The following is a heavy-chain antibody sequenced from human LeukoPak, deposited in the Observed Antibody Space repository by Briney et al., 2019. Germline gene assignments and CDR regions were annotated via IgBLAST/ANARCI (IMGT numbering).Heavy chain of an antibody. D-gene: IGHD4-17*01. V-gene: IGHV3-30*18. CDR3: AKGGDYGDYFDY. J-gene: IGHJ4*02. CDR2: ISYDGSNK. Sequence: PRPSLTLSFAASGFTFSSYGMHWVRQAPGKGREWVAVISYDGSNKYYADSVKGRFTISRDNSKNTLYLQMNSLRAEDTAVYYCAKGGDYGDYFDYWGQGTLVTVSS. CDR1: GFTFSSYG.